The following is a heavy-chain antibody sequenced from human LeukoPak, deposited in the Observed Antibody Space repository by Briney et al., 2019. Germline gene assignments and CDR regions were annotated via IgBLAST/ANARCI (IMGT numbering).Heavy chain of an antibody. CDR1: GFTFSSYG. CDR3: ARDAGGYGMDV. D-gene: IGHD2-8*02. Sequence: PGRSLRLSCAAPGFTFSSYGMHWVRQAPGKGLEWVAVISYDGSNKYYADSVKGRFTISRDNSKNTLYLQMNSLRAEDTAVYYCARDAGGYGMDVWGQGTTVTVSS. CDR2: ISYDGSNK. J-gene: IGHJ6*02. V-gene: IGHV3-30*03.